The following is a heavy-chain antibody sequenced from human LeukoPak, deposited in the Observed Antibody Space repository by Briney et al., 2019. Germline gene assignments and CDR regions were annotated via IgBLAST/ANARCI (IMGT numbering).Heavy chain of an antibody. CDR2: IIPIFGTA. CDR3: ARVDKLGSSAFDI. D-gene: IGHD7-27*01. J-gene: IGHJ3*02. CDR1: GGTFSSYA. V-gene: IGHV1-69*13. Sequence: SVKVSCKASGGTFSSYAISWVRQAPGQGLEWMGGIIPIFGTANYAQKFQGRVTITADESTSTAYMELSSLRSEDTAVYYCARVDKLGSSAFDIWGQGTMVTVSS.